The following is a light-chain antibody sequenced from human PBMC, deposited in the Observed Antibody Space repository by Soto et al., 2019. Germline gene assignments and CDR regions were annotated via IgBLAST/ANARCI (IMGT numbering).Light chain of an antibody. J-gene: IGKJ5*01. CDR1: QSVRTK. CDR3: QQYDTWPSIT. V-gene: IGKV3-15*01. Sequence: EIVMTQAPATLSVSPGDRATLSIRASQSVRTKLAWYQQKAGQAPRLLIYGASTRATGVSDRFSGSGSGTEYTLTISSLQSEDFAVYYCQQYDTWPSITFGQGTRLAI. CDR2: GAS.